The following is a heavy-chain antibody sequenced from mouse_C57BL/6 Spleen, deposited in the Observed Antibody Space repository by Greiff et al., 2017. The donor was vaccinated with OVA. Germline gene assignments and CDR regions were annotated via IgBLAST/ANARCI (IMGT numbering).Heavy chain of an antibody. Sequence: QVQLQQPGAELVKPGASVKLSCKASGYTFTSYWMHWVKQRPGQGLEWIGMIHPNSGSTNYNEKFKSKATLTVDKSSSTAYMQLSSLTSEDAAVYYCARSSITTVPYLDYWGQGTTLTVSS. CDR2: IHPNSGST. D-gene: IGHD1-1*01. V-gene: IGHV1-64*01. J-gene: IGHJ2*01. CDR1: GYTFTSYW. CDR3: ARSSITTVPYLDY.